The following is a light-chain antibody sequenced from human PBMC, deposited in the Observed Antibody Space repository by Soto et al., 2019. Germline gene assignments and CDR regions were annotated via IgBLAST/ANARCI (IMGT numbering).Light chain of an antibody. J-gene: IGKJ1*01. Sequence: EIVLTQSPATLSVSPGERATLSCRTSQSVNSHLAWYQHKPGQAPRLLIYGASARASGVPDRFSGSGSGTEYTLTITSLQSEDFAIYVCQQYDNWPPWTFGLGTKVEIK. CDR3: QQYDNWPPWT. CDR1: QSVNSH. CDR2: GAS. V-gene: IGKV3-15*01.